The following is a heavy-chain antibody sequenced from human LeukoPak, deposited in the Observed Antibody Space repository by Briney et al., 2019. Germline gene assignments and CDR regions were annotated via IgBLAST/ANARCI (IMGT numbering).Heavy chain of an antibody. Sequence: SETLSLTCTVSGHSISSGYYWGWIRQPPGKGLEWIGSIYHSGSTYYNPSLKSRVTISVDTSKNQFSLKLSSVTAADTAVYYCARQYSSSWYGSYYMDVWGKGTTVTVSS. CDR2: IYHSGST. V-gene: IGHV4-38-2*02. CDR3: ARQYSSSWYGSYYMDV. D-gene: IGHD6-13*01. J-gene: IGHJ6*03. CDR1: GHSISSGYY.